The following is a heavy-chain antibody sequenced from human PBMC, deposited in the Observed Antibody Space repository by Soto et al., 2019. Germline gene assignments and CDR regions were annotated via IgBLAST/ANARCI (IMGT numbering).Heavy chain of an antibody. CDR1: GFTFCNSW. J-gene: IGHJ6*03. V-gene: IGHV3-7*01. CDR2: MKPDGSTK. D-gene: IGHD2-21*02. CDR3: ARHCHYYIDV. Sequence: EAQLVESGGGLVQPGGSLRLSCAASGFTFCNSWMTWVRQTPGKGLEWVANMKPDGSTKNYVDSVKGRFTISRDNAQNSLYLQMNSLRAEDTAVFYCARHCHYYIDVWGRGTTVTVSS.